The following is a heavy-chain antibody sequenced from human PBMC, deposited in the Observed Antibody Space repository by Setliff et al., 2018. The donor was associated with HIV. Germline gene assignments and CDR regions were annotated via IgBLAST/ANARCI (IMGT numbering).Heavy chain of an antibody. CDR2: IYHSGNT. CDR3: ARGLTHDFDY. CDR1: GGSISSGAYY. V-gene: IGHV4-30-2*03. D-gene: IGHD3-16*01. Sequence: LSLTCTVSGGSISSGAYYWSWIRQPPGKGLEWIGSIYHSGNTYYNPSLKSRVTISVDTSKNQFSLKLYSVTAADTAVYYCARGLTHDFDYWGQGTLVTVSS. J-gene: IGHJ4*02.